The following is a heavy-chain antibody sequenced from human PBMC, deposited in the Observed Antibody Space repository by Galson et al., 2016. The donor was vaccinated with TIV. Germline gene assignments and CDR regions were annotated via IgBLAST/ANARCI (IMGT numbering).Heavy chain of an antibody. Sequence: SVKVSCKASGYTFINNDIHWVRQAPGQGLEWVGIINPSGGDATYAQKFQGRVTMTRDTSTSTISMDLSSLTSEDTAVYYCARTESCGGDCYVFDYWGQGTLVTVSS. CDR3: ARTESCGGDCYVFDY. CDR1: GYTFINND. V-gene: IGHV1-46*01. CDR2: INPSGGDA. D-gene: IGHD2-21*02. J-gene: IGHJ4*02.